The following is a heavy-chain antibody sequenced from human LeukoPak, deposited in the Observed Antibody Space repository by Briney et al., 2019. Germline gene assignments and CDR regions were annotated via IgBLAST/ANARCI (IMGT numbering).Heavy chain of an antibody. J-gene: IGHJ6*03. CDR2: ISGSGGST. CDR3: AKPPRGYDFWSGYPHPYYYYYYMDV. V-gene: IGHV3-23*01. D-gene: IGHD3-3*01. CDR1: GFTFSSYA. Sequence: GGSLRLSCAASGFTFSSYAMSWVRQAPGKGLEWVSGISGSGGSTYYADSVKGRFTISRDNSKNTLYLQMNSLRAEDTAVYYCAKPPRGYDFWSGYPHPYYYYYYMDVWGKGTTVTVSS.